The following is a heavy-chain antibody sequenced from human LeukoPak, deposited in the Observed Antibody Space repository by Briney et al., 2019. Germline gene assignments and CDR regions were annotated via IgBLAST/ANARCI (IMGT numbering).Heavy chain of an antibody. CDR3: ARQTGSGLFILP. Sequence: SETLSLTCTVSGVSISSSNSYWGWIRQPPGKGLEWIGSIYYSGNPYYNASLKGQVSISIDTSKNQFSLRLISVAAADTAVYYCARQTGSGLFILPGGQGTLVTVSS. CDR1: GVSISSSNSY. J-gene: IGHJ4*02. V-gene: IGHV4-39*01. D-gene: IGHD3/OR15-3a*01. CDR2: IYYSGNP.